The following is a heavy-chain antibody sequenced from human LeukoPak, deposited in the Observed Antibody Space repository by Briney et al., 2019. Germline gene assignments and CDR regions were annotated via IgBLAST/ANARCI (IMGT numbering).Heavy chain of an antibody. CDR1: GGTFSSYA. Sequence: SVKVSCKASGGTFSSYAISWVRQAPGQGLEWMGGIITIFGTANYAQKFQGRVTITTDESTSTAYMELSSLRSEDTAVYYCARDDYYGSGKHYYYYMDVWGKGTTVTVSS. V-gene: IGHV1-69*05. CDR2: IITIFGTA. J-gene: IGHJ6*03. CDR3: ARDDYYGSGKHYYYYMDV. D-gene: IGHD3-10*01.